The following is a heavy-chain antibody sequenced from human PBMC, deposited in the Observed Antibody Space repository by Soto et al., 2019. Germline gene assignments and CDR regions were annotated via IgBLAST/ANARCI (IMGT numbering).Heavy chain of an antibody. CDR1: GFTFSSYA. V-gene: IGHV3-23*01. CDR3: AKDLGYCSSTSCQTDYYGMDV. J-gene: IGHJ6*02. CDR2: ISGSGGST. Sequence: GGSLRLSCAASGFTFSSYAMSWVRQAPGKGLEWASAISGSGGSTYYADSVKGRFTISRDNSKNTLYLQMNSLRAEDMAVYYCAKDLGYCSSTSCQTDYYGMDVWGQGTTVTVSS. D-gene: IGHD2-2*01.